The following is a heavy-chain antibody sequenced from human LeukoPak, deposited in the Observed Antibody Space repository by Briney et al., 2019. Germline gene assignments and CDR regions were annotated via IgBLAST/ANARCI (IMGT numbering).Heavy chain of an antibody. CDR1: GGSISSYY. Sequence: SETLSLTCTVSGGSISSYYWSWIRQPPGKGLEWIGYIYTSGSTNYTPSLKSRVTISVDTSKNQFSLKLSSVTAADTAVYYCASGVRGANFDYWGQGTLVTVSS. CDR3: ASGVRGANFDY. J-gene: IGHJ4*02. V-gene: IGHV4-4*09. CDR2: IYTSGST. D-gene: IGHD3-10*01.